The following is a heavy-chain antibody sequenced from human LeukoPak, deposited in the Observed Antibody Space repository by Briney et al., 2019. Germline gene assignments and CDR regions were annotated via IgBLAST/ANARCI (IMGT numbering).Heavy chain of an antibody. V-gene: IGHV3-23*01. Sequence: PGGSLRLSCAASGFTFRSSVMSWVRQAPGRGLEWVSRVCGSDDTANYAASVAGRFTISRDNSKTSVYLQMSNLGAEDTAIYYCAKKSFSTGAFDIWGQGAMVTVSS. CDR1: GFTFRSSV. CDR3: AKKSFSTGAFDI. J-gene: IGHJ3*02. CDR2: VCGSDDTA. D-gene: IGHD3-3*02.